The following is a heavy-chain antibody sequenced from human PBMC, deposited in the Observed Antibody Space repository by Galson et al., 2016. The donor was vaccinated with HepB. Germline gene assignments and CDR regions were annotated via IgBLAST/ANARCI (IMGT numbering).Heavy chain of an antibody. J-gene: IGHJ4*02. CDR1: GFTFRSYW. V-gene: IGHV3-7*03. D-gene: IGHD1-14*01. CDR3: ARRNLLDY. CDR2: IKLDGSDK. Sequence: LRLSCAASGFTFRSYWMSWVRQAPGKGLEWVANIKLDGSDKFYVDSVKGRFAISGDNAKNSVYLQMNSLRAEDTAVYYCARRNLLDYWGQGTLVAISS.